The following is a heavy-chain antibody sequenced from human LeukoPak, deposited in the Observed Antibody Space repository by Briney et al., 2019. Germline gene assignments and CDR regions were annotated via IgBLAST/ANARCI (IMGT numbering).Heavy chain of an antibody. CDR1: GYTFTSSN. CDR2: MNPNNGDT. V-gene: IGHV1-8*01. J-gene: IGHJ4*02. D-gene: IGHD3-22*01. Sequence: ASVKVSCKASGYTFTSSNIHWVRQATGQGLEWMGWMNPNNGDTGYAQKFRGRVTMTRDTSITTAYMELSSLRSDDTAVYYCARGFMDYDSSDFAFSYYWGQGTLVTVSS. CDR3: ARGFMDYDSSDFAFSYY.